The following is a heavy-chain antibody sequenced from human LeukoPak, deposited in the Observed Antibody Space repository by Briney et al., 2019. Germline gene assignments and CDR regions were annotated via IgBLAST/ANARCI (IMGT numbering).Heavy chain of an antibody. CDR2: ITSSSSYI. D-gene: IGHD4-11*01. V-gene: IGHV3-21*01. CDR3: VRLYDDYTNGHFDS. CDR1: GLTFSSYG. J-gene: IGHJ4*02. Sequence: GGSLRLSCAASGLTFSSYGMSWVRQAPGKGLEWVSSITSSSSYIYYADSVKGRFTISRHNAKNSLYLQLNSLRAEDTAVYYCVRLYDDYTNGHFDSWGQGTLVTVSS.